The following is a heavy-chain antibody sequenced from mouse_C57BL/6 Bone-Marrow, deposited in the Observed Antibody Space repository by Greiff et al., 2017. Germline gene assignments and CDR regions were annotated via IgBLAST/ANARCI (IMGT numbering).Heavy chain of an antibody. CDR1: GYTFTSYW. J-gene: IGHJ1*03. Sequence: QVQLQQPGAELVKPGASVKLSCKASGYTFTSYWMHWVKQRPGQGLEWIGMIHPNSGSTNYNEKFKSKATLTVDKSSSTAYMQRSSLTSEDSAVYYCARYTDYYGSSYWYFDVWGTGTTVTVSS. CDR3: ARYTDYYGSSYWYFDV. CDR2: IHPNSGST. V-gene: IGHV1-64*01. D-gene: IGHD1-1*01.